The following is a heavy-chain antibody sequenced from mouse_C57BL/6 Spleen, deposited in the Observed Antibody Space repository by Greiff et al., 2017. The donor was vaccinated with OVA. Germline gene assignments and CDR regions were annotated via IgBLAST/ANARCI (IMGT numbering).Heavy chain of an antibody. V-gene: IGHV5-17*01. CDR3: ARGAYDSHDFDY. CDR2: ISSGSSTI. Sequence: EVKVVESGGGLVKPGGSLKLSCAASGFTFSDYGMHWVRQAPEQGLEWVAYISSGSSTIYYADTVKGRFTISRDNAKNTLFLQMTSLRSEDTAMYYCARGAYDSHDFDYWGQGTTLTVSS. J-gene: IGHJ2*01. CDR1: GFTFSDYG. D-gene: IGHD2-12*01.